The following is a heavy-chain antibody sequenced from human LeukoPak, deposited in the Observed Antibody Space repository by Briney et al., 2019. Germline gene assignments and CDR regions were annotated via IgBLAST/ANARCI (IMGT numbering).Heavy chain of an antibody. D-gene: IGHD4-17*01. J-gene: IGHJ3*02. CDR2: ISGNGVST. CDR3: AKDPNGDYIGTFDI. V-gene: IGHV3-23*01. CDR1: QFNFNKFG. Sequence: GGSLRLSCATSQFNFNKFGVTWVRQAPGKGLEWVSSISGNGVSTQYAGSVQGRFAISRDNSKNTLYLQMNSLRAEDTAVYYCAKDPNGDYIGTFDIWGQGTMVTVSS.